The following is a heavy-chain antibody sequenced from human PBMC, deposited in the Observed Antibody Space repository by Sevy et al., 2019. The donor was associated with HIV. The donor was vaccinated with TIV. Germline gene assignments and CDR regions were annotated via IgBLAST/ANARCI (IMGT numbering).Heavy chain of an antibody. Sequence: GGSLRLSCEASGFTLSSYTMNWVRQSPEKGLEWVATFDRTDITHCADSVKGRFIISRDTAKNSLFLQMNSLRDDDTALYFCVRDERAIASHFDYWGRGTLVTVSS. D-gene: IGHD2-21*01. V-gene: IGHV3-48*02. CDR2: FDRTDIT. CDR1: GFTLSSYT. J-gene: IGHJ4*02. CDR3: VRDERAIASHFDY.